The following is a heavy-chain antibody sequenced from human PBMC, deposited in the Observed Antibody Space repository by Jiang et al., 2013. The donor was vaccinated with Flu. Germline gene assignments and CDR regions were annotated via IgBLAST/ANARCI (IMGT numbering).Heavy chain of an antibody. V-gene: IGHV1-46*01. CDR2: INPSGGAT. J-gene: IGHJ4*02. D-gene: IGHD3-10*01. Sequence: SGAEVKEPGASVKISCKESGYTITNYYMHWVRQAPGQGPEWMGRINPSGGATAYAQSFQGRLTMTRDTSMSTVYMDLSSLRSEDTTVYYCARDFYGTGNIDYWGQGVLVTVSS. CDR3: ARDFYGTGNIDY. CDR1: GYTITNYY.